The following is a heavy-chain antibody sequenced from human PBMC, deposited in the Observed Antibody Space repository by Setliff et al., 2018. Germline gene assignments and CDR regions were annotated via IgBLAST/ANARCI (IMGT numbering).Heavy chain of an antibody. Sequence: ASVKVSCKASGYTFTSYGISWVRQAPGQGLEWMGWISAYNGNTNYAQKIQGRVTRTTDTFTSTAYMELRSLRSDDTAVYYCASDPSLYCSSTSCSPHWFDPWGQGTLVTVSS. V-gene: IGHV1-18*01. J-gene: IGHJ5*02. CDR3: ASDPSLYCSSTSCSPHWFDP. CDR1: GYTFTSYG. D-gene: IGHD2-2*01. CDR2: ISAYNGNT.